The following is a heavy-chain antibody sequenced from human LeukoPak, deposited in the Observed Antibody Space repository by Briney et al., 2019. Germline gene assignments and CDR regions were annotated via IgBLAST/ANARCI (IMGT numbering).Heavy chain of an antibody. CDR1: GGSISSYY. CDR2: IYYSGST. CDR3: ASTFDYGGNSYYFDY. Sequence: SETLSLTCTVSGGSISSYYWSWIRQPPGKGLEWIGYIYYSGSTSYNPSLKSRVTISVDTSKNQFSLKLSPVTAADTAVYYCASTFDYGGNSYYFDYWGQGTLVTVSS. J-gene: IGHJ4*02. D-gene: IGHD4-23*01. V-gene: IGHV4-59*01.